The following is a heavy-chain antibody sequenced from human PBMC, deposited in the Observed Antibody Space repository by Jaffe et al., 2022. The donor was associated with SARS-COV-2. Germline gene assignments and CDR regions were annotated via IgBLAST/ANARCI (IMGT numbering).Heavy chain of an antibody. Sequence: DVQVVESGGGLVQPGGSLRLSCAASGFTFSSFAMSWVRQAPGRGLEWVSSISNTGADAYYPDSVKGRFTVSRDNSQSTLYLQMNYLRAEDTAIYYCAKRAKQQLILDAFDVWGQGTMVTVSS. CDR3: AKRAKQQLILDAFDV. J-gene: IGHJ3*01. V-gene: IGHV3-23*04. D-gene: IGHD6-13*01. CDR1: GFTFSSFA. CDR2: ISNTGADA.